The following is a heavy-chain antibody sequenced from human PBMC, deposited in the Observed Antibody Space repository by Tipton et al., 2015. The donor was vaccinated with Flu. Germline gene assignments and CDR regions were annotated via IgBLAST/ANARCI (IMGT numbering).Heavy chain of an antibody. CDR1: GVFISRGSHY. V-gene: IGHV4-61*02. CDR2: MSTSGTS. Sequence: TLSLTCIVSGVFISRGSHYWSWIRQPAGRGLEWIGRMSTSGTSDYNPSLKSRVTISVDTSKNQFSLKLSSVTAADTAVYYCARVSCSGGKCPLVYWGQGTLVTVSS. CDR3: ARVSCSGGKCPLVY. J-gene: IGHJ4*02. D-gene: IGHD2-15*01.